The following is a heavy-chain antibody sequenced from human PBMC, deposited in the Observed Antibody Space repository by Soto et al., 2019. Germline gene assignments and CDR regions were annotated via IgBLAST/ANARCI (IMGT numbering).Heavy chain of an antibody. J-gene: IGHJ5*02. D-gene: IGHD6-13*01. CDR3: ARGRSSSSWYRGYNWFDP. CDR2: INHSGST. CDR1: GGSFSGYY. V-gene: IGHV4-34*01. Sequence: QVQLQQWGAGLLKPSETLSLTCAVYGGSFSGYYWSWIRQPPGKGLEWIGEINHSGSTNYNPSLMSRVTISVDTSKNQFSLKLSSVTAADTAVYYCARGRSSSSWYRGYNWFDPWGQGTLVTVSS.